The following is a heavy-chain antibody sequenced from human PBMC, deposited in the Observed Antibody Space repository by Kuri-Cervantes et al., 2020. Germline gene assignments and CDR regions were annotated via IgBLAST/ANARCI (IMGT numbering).Heavy chain of an antibody. Sequence: SLKISCAASGFTFSSYSMNWIRQAPGKGLEWVSGISWNSGSIGYADSVKGRFTISRDNAKNSLYLQMNSLRAEDTALYYCAKDHHYGSGSFLDYWGQGTLVTVSS. CDR3: AKDHHYGSGSFLDY. V-gene: IGHV3-9*01. J-gene: IGHJ4*02. CDR2: ISWNSGSI. CDR1: GFTFSSYS. D-gene: IGHD3-10*01.